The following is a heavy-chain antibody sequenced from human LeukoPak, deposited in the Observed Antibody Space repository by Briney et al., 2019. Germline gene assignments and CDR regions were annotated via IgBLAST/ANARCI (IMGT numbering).Heavy chain of an antibody. CDR2: IIPIFGTA. V-gene: IGHV1-69*05. J-gene: IGHJ6*03. D-gene: IGHD2-21*02. CDR3: ARGFSSCGGDCHVYMDV. CDR1: GGTFSSYA. Sequence: ASVKVSCKASGGTFSSYAISWVRQAPGQGLEWMGGIIPIFGTANYAQKLQGRVTITTDESTSTAYMELSSLRSEDTAVYYCARGFSSCGGDCHVYMDVWGKGTTVTVSS.